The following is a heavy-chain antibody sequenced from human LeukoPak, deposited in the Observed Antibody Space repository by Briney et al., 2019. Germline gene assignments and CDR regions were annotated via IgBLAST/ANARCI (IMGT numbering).Heavy chain of an antibody. CDR3: ARVNSGSYHYFDY. J-gene: IGHJ4*02. CDR1: GGSISSYY. CDR2: IYYSGST. D-gene: IGHD1-26*01. V-gene: IGHV4-59*01. Sequence: SETLSLTCTVSGGSISSYYWSWLRQPPGKGLEWIGYIYYSGSTNYNPSLKSRVTISVDTSKNQFSLKLSSVTAADTAVYYCARVNSGSYHYFDYWGQGTLVTVSS.